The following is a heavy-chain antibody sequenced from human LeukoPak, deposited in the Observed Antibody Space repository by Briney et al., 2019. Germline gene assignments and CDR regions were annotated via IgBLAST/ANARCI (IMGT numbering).Heavy chain of an antibody. CDR1: GYTFTSYG. D-gene: IGHD6-13*01. V-gene: IGHV1-18*01. Sequence: GASVKVSCKASGYTFTSYGISWVRQAPGQGLEWMGWISAYNGNTNYAQKLQGRVTMTTDTSTSTAYMELRSLRSDDTAVYYCAWWAAAGTQYYYGMDVWGQGTTVTVSS. J-gene: IGHJ6*02. CDR3: AWWAAAGTQYYYGMDV. CDR2: ISAYNGNT.